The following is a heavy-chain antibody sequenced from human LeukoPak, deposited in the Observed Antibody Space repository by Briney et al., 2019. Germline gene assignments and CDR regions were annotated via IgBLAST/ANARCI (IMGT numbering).Heavy chain of an antibody. CDR2: ISYDGSNK. V-gene: IGHV3-30*03. CDR3: ASSRDYAHDY. CDR1: GFTFSSYG. Sequence: GRSLRLSCAASGFTFSSYGMHWVRQAPGKGLEWGAVISYDGSNKYYADSVKGRFTISRDNSKNTLYLQMNSLRAEDTAVYYCASSRDYAHDYWGQGTLVTVSS. D-gene: IGHD4-17*01. J-gene: IGHJ4*02.